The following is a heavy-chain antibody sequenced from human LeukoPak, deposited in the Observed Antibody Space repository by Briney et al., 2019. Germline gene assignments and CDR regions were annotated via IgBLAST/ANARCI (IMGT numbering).Heavy chain of an antibody. CDR2: ISGSGGAT. CDR3: AKDGYNYDSSGHFDY. D-gene: IGHD3-22*01. Sequence: GGSLRLSCAASGFTFSTYAMHWVPQPPGKGLEWVSAISGSGGATYHADADSVKGRFIISRDNSKNTLYLQINSLRVEDTAVYYCAKDGYNYDSSGHFDYWGQGTLVTVSS. CDR1: GFTFSTYA. V-gene: IGHV3-23*01. J-gene: IGHJ4*02.